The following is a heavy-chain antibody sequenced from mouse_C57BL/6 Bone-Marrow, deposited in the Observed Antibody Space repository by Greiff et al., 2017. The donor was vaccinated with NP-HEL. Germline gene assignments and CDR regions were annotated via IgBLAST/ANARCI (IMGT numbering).Heavy chain of an antibody. D-gene: IGHD2-4*01. CDR2: IYPGDGST. CDR1: GYTFTDHS. Sequence: QVQLQQPDAELVKPGASVKMSCKASGYTFTDHSIPWMKQRPEQGLEWIGYIYPGDGSTKYNEKFKGKATLTADKSSSTAYMQLNSLTSEDSAVYFCARRRGDYDGYFDDWGKGTTLTVSS. CDR3: ARRRGDYDGYFDD. V-gene: IGHV1-78*01. J-gene: IGHJ2*01.